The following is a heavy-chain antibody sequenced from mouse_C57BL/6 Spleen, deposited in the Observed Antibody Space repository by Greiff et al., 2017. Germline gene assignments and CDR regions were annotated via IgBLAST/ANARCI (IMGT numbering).Heavy chain of an antibody. CDR3: ARDLYYDYDGTPFAY. Sequence: DVQLVESGGGLVKPGGSLKLSCAASGFTFSSYAMSWVRQTPEKRLEWVATISDGGSYTYYPDNVKGRFTISRDNAKNNLYLQMSHLKSEDTAMYYCARDLYYDYDGTPFAYWGQGTLVTVSA. CDR1: GFTFSSYA. D-gene: IGHD2-4*01. J-gene: IGHJ3*01. V-gene: IGHV5-4*01. CDR2: ISDGGSYT.